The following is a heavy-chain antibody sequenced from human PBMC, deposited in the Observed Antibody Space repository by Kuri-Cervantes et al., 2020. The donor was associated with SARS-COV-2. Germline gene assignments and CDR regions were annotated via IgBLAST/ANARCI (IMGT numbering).Heavy chain of an antibody. CDR1: GGSFSGYY. V-gene: IGHV4-59*01. J-gene: IGHJ4*02. Sequence: SETLSLTCAVYGGSFSGYYWSWIRQPPRKGLEWIGYIYYSGSTNYNPSLKSRVTISVDTSKNQFSLKLSSVTAADTAVYYCARASYSVDCFDYWGQGTLVTVSS. CDR2: IYYSGST. CDR3: ARASYSVDCFDY. D-gene: IGHD2-21*01.